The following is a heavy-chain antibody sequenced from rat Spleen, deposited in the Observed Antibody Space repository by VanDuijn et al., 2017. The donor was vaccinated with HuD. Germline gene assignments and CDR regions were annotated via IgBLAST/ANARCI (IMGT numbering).Heavy chain of an antibody. J-gene: IGHJ2*01. Sequence: QVQLKESGPGLVQPSQTLSLTCTVSGFSLTSYHVSWVRQPPGKGLEWMGVIWTGGSTAYNSSFKSRLSVSRDISKSQVFLRMNSLQTEDTATYYCVRANRDSYAHFDYWGQGVMVTVSS. CDR1: GFSLTSYH. CDR2: IWTGGST. V-gene: IGHV2-43*01. CDR3: VRANRDSYAHFDY. D-gene: IGHD1-12*01.